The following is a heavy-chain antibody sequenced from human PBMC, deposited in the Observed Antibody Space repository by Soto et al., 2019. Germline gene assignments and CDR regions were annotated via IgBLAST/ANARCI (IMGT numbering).Heavy chain of an antibody. CDR1: GGSINSGGYC. Sequence: QVQLQESGPGLVKPSQTLSLTCTVSGGSINSGGYCWSWIRQHPGKGLDWIGCISYGGSTSYNPCMKSGVPRSVDTSKHLFSLKLTSVTAADTAVSYCSRWILVWGQGALITVSS. V-gene: IGHV4-31*03. D-gene: IGHD5-18*01. CDR3: SRWILV. J-gene: IGHJ4*02. CDR2: ISYGGST.